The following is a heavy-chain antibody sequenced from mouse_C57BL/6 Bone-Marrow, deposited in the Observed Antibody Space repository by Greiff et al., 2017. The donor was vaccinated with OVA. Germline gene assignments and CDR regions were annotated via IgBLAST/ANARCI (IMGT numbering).Heavy chain of an antibody. CDR3: ARDDHS. CDR2: ISYDGSN. J-gene: IGHJ2*01. CDR1: GYSITSGYY. Sequence: EVKLMESGPGLVKPSQSLSLTCSVTGYSITSGYYWNWIRQFPGNKLEWMGYISYDGSNNYNPSLKNRISITRDTSKNQFFLKLNSVTTEDTATYYCARDDHSWGQGTTLTVSS. V-gene: IGHV3-6*01.